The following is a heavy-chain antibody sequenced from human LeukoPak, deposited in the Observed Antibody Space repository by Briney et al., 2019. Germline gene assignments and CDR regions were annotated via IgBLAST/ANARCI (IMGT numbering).Heavy chain of an antibody. J-gene: IGHJ5*02. CDR3: ARGGYCSSTSCYATVQNWFDP. Sequence: PGGSLRLSCAASGFSFSRYWMSWVRQAPGKGLEWVANIKEDGSEKYYVDSVKGRFTISRDNAKNSLYLQMNSLRVEDTAVYYCARGGYCSSTSCYATVQNWFDPWGQGTLVTVSS. CDR1: GFSFSRYW. V-gene: IGHV3-7*01. CDR2: IKEDGSEK. D-gene: IGHD2-2*03.